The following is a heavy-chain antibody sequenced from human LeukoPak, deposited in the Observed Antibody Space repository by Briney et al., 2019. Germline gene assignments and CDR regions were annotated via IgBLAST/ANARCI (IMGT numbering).Heavy chain of an antibody. J-gene: IGHJ4*02. CDR3: TRQWHTPSDY. Sequence: GGSLRLSCAASGFILNNYWMHWVRQTPGEGPLWLSRINGDGSSTSYANSVQGRLIISRDNAKNTLYLQMNSLRAEDTAVYYCTRQWHTPSDYWGQGTLVTVSS. CDR2: INGDGSST. CDR1: GFILNNYW. D-gene: IGHD6-19*01. V-gene: IGHV3-74*01.